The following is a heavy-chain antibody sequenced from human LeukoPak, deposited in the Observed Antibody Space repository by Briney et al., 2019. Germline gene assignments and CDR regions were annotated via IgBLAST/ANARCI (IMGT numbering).Heavy chain of an antibody. D-gene: IGHD1-26*01. Sequence: GGCLRLSWAASGCTFSDYYMSWMRQAPGKGLEWVSYISSSGSTIYYADSVKGRFTISRENAKNSLYLQMNTLRAEDTAVYYCARAGKWELYFDYWGQGTLVTVSS. CDR2: ISSSGSTI. CDR3: ARAGKWELYFDY. CDR1: GCTFSDYY. V-gene: IGHV3-11*01. J-gene: IGHJ4*02.